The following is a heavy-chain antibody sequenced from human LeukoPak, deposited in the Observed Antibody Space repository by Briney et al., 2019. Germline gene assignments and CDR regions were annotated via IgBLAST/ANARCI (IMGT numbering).Heavy chain of an antibody. CDR2: ISNGGST. V-gene: IGHV4-59*01. Sequence: SETPSLTCTVSGGSISTYYWSWIRQPPGEGLEWIGYISNGGSTKYNPSLKSRVTISVDTSKNQLSLKLRSVTAADAAVYHCVRLQPNTGEWAFDIWGQGTMVSVSS. CDR1: GGSISTYY. D-gene: IGHD1-1*01. CDR3: VRLQPNTGEWAFDI. J-gene: IGHJ3*02.